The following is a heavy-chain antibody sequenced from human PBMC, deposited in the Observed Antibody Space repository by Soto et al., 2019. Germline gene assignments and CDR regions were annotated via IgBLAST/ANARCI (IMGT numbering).Heavy chain of an antibody. CDR2: ISWNSGSI. CDR1: GFTFDDYG. V-gene: IGHV3-9*01. Sequence: PGGSLRLSCAASGFTFDDYGMHWVRQAPGKGLEWVSGISWNSGSIGYADSVKGRFTISRDNAKNSLYLQMNSLRAEDTALYYCAKDTRKYYDFWSGYYTAGAFDIWGQGTMVTVSS. CDR3: AKDTRKYYDFWSGYYTAGAFDI. D-gene: IGHD3-3*01. J-gene: IGHJ3*02.